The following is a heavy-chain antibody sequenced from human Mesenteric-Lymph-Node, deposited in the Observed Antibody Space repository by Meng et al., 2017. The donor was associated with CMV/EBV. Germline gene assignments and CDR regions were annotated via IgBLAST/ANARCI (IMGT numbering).Heavy chain of an antibody. CDR3: ARDLGAFDY. D-gene: IGHD4-17*01. V-gene: IGHV1-18*01. CDR2: VSTHSGNT. J-gene: IGHJ4*02. Sequence: ASVKVSCKASGYTFTTYGINWVRQAPGQGLEWMGWVSTHSGNTNYAQRFQGRVTMTTDTSTSTVYMELRSLTSADTAVYYCARDLGAFDYWGQGTLVTVSS. CDR1: GYTFTTYG.